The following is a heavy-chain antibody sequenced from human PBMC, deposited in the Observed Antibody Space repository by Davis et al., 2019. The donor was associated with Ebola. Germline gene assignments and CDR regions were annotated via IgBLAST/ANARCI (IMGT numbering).Heavy chain of an antibody. CDR1: GFTFSDYY. Sequence: PGGSLRLSCAASGFTFSDYYMSWVRQAPGKGLEWVANIKQDGSEKYYVDSVKGRFTISRDNAKNSLYLQMNSLRAEDTAVYYCARGRRYCSSTSCFLFDYWGQGTLVTVSS. J-gene: IGHJ4*02. CDR3: ARGRRYCSSTSCFLFDY. CDR2: IKQDGSEK. D-gene: IGHD2-2*01. V-gene: IGHV3-7*03.